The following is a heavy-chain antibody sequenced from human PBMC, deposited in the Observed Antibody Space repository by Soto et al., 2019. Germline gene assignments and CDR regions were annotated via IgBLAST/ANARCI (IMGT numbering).Heavy chain of an antibody. V-gene: IGHV1-2*04. J-gene: IGHJ6*02. CDR3: ARDSRYSPYYYGMDG. Sequence: ASVNVSCKASGYTFTGYYMHWVRQAPGQGLEWMGWINPNSGGTNYAQKFQGWVTMTRDTSISTAYMELSRLRSDDTAVYYCARDSRYSPYYYGMDGWGQGTTVTVSS. D-gene: IGHD2-2*02. CDR2: INPNSGGT. CDR1: GYTFTGYY.